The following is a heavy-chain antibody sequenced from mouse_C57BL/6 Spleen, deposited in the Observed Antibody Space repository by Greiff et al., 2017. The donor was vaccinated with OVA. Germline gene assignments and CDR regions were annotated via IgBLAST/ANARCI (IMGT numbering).Heavy chain of an antibody. CDR2: IDPETGGT. D-gene: IGHD3-3*01. Sequence: QVHVKQSGAELVRPGASVTLSCKASGYTFTDYEMHWVKQTPVHGLEWIGAIDPETGGTAYNQKFKGKAILTADKSSSTAYMELRSLTSEDSAVYYCTRDPQGTGPFDYWGQGTTLTVSS. J-gene: IGHJ2*01. CDR3: TRDPQGTGPFDY. V-gene: IGHV1-15*01. CDR1: GYTFTDYE.